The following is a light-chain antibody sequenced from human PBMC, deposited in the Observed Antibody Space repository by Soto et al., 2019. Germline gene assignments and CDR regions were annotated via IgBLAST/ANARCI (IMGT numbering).Light chain of an antibody. J-gene: IGLJ2*01. CDR1: RDDVGGYNY. V-gene: IGLV2-8*01. Sequence: HSGLTQPPSASGPLGQAVTISCTGTRDDVGGYNYVSWYQQHPGKAPKLLIYEVNKRPSGVPARFSGSKSGNTASLTVSGLQADDEAVYYCNSYVTSNVVVFGGGTKLTVL. CDR3: NSYVTSNVVV. CDR2: EVN.